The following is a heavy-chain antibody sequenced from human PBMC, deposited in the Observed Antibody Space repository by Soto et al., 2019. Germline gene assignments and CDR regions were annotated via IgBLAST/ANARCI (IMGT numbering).Heavy chain of an antibody. D-gene: IGHD3-9*01. CDR1: GYTFTSYY. V-gene: IGHV1-46*01. J-gene: IGHJ6*02. CDR2: INPSGGST. CDR3: TTRLRYGHYYGMDV. Sequence: ASVKVSCKASGYTFTSYYMHWVRQAPGQGLEWMGIINPSGGSTSYAQKFQGRVTMTRDTSTSTVYMELSSLKTEDTAVYYCTTRLRYGHYYGMDVWGQGTTVTVSS.